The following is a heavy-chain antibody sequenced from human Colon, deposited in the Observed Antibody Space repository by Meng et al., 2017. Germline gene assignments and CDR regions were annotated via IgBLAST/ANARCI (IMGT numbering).Heavy chain of an antibody. V-gene: IGHV1-2*06. CDR1: GYPLPGHY. D-gene: IGHD2-21*02. J-gene: IGHJ4*02. CDR3: AKIHLGDSGLDY. CDR2: INPDRGDT. Sequence: VQAGAEVKKPGVSVKVYCRASGYPLPGHYMHWVRQAPGKGLEWMGRINPDRGDTNYAQKFQGRVTLTRDTSINTAYMELTGLRSDDTAVYYCAKIHLGDSGLDYWGQGTLVTVSS.